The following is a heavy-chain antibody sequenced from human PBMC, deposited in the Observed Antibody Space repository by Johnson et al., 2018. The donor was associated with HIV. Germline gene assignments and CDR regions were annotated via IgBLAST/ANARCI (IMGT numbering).Heavy chain of an antibody. V-gene: IGHV3-30*02. CDR3: ARTTYSSPGAFDI. CDR1: GFTFSSYG. D-gene: IGHD6-19*01. J-gene: IGHJ3*02. Sequence: QVQLVESGGGLVKPGGSPKLSCEASGFTFSSYGMHWVRQAPGKGLEWVAFIRYDGSNKYYADSVKGRFTISRDNSKNTLYLQMNSLRAEDTAVYYCARTTYSSPGAFDIWGQGTMVTVSS. CDR2: IRYDGSNK.